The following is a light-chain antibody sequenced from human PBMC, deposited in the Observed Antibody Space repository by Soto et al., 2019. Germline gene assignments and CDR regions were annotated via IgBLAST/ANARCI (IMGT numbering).Light chain of an antibody. CDR1: QSISSW. CDR2: DAS. CDR3: QEYKSYSWT. J-gene: IGKJ1*01. Sequence: DIQMTQSPSTRSASVGDRVTITCRASQSISSWLAWYQQKPGKAPKLLIYDASSLESGVPSRVSGSGSGTEFTLTIDSLQPDDFATYYCQEYKSYSWTFGQGTKVDIK. V-gene: IGKV1-5*01.